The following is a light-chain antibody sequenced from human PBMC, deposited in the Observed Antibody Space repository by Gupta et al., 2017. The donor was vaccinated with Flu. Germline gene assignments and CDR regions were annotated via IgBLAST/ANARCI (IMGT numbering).Light chain of an antibody. Sequence: QAGLTQPPSVSKGLRQTATPTCPGNSNNVGNQGAAWLQQHQGHPPKFLSDRNNSRHSVISERFSASRSGNTASLTITGLQPEDEADYYCSAWDSSSNEAVFGGGTKVTVL. J-gene: IGLJ3*02. CDR3: SAWDSSSNEAV. CDR1: SNNVGNQG. V-gene: IGLV10-54*04. CDR2: RNN.